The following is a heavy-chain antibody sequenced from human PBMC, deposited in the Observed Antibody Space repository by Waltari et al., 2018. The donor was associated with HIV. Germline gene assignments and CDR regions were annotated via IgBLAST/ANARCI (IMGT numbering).Heavy chain of an antibody. V-gene: IGHV4-39*07. CDR3: ARQWLALYFDY. Sequence: QLQVQESGPGLVKPSETLSLTCTVSGGSISSRDYYWGWIRQPPGKGLEWIGIIFYSGNTYSNPSLKSRVTISVDTSKSKFSLNLSSVTVADTAVYYCARQWLALYFDYWGQGTLVTVSS. CDR2: IFYSGNT. CDR1: GGSISSRDYY. J-gene: IGHJ4*02. D-gene: IGHD6-19*01.